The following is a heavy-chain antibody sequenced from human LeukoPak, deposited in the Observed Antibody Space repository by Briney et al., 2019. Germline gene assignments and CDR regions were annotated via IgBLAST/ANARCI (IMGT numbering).Heavy chain of an antibody. V-gene: IGHV3-20*04. J-gene: IGHJ6*03. CDR1: AFTFDDYG. CDR2: INWSGGST. CDR3: ATDIEWEEGSYFYYYMDV. D-gene: IGHD1-26*01. Sequence: GGSLRLSCAASAFTFDDYGMSWVRQAPGKGLEWVSGINWSGGSTYYADSVKGRFTISRDNAKNSLYLQMSSLRAEDTALYYCATDIEWEEGSYFYYYMDVWGKGTTVTVSS.